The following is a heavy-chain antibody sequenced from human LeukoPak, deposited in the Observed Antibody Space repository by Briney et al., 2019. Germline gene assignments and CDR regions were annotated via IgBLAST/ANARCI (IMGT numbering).Heavy chain of an antibody. D-gene: IGHD3-16*01. Sequence: PSETLSLTCSVSGDSISGHYWSWIRQPPGKGLEWIGYIFYSGSTNYNPSLRSRVTISVDMSKNQFSLKLSSVTAADTAVYYCARGGGNYYMDVRAKGTTVTVSS. CDR2: IFYSGST. V-gene: IGHV4-59*11. CDR3: ARGGGNYYMDV. J-gene: IGHJ6*03. CDR1: GDSISGHY.